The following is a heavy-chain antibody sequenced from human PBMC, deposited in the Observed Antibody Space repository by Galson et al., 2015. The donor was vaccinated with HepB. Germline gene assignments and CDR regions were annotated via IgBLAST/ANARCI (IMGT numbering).Heavy chain of an antibody. V-gene: IGHV3-30*04. J-gene: IGHJ4*02. CDR2: ISGDGKTI. CDR3: ARDFNWNYDY. D-gene: IGHD1-1*01. CDR1: GFSFTTYN. Sequence: SLRLSCAASGFSFTTYNMHWVRQGPVKGLEWLAIISGDGKTIFYADSVRGRFTISRDNSKNTLFLQMHSLRPEDTAVYYCARDFNWNYDYWGQGTLVTVSS.